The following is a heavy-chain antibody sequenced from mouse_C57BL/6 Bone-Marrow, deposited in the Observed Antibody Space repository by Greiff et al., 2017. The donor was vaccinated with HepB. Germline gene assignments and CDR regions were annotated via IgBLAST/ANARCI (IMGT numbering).Heavy chain of an antibody. V-gene: IGHV1-19*01. CDR3: ARWRLGSRR. J-gene: IGHJ1*03. CDR2: INPYNGGT. Sequence: DVKLQESGPVLVKPGASVKMSCKASGYTFTDYYMNWVKQSHGKSLEWIGVINPYNGGTSYNQKFKGKATLTVDKSSSTAYMELNSLTSEDSAVYYCARWRLGSRRWGTGTTVTVSS. CDR1: GYTFTDYY. D-gene: IGHD1-1*01.